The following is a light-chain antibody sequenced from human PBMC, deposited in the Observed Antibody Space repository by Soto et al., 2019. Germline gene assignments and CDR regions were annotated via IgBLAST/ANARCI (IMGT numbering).Light chain of an antibody. CDR2: DAS. V-gene: IGKV1-33*01. CDR3: QHYDNLPRT. J-gene: IGKJ1*01. CDR1: QDINNH. Sequence: DIQMTQSPSSLSASVGDRVTITCQASQDINNHLNWFQKKAGKAPKFLIYDASNLETGVPSRFXXXGSGXXXXXXXXXXXXXXIATYYCQHYDNLPRTFGRXTKVEIK.